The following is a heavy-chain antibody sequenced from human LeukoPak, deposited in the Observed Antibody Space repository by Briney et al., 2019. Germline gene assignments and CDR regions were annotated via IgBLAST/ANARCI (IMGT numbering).Heavy chain of an antibody. D-gene: IGHD2-15*01. V-gene: IGHV1-18*01. CDR2: ISADDGDT. CDR1: GYTFTSYG. CDR3: TRDLKWRSIPFGMDV. J-gene: IGHJ6*02. Sequence: ASVKVSCKASGYTFTSYGISWVRQAPGQGLEWMGWISADDGDTNYAQKLHGRVTMTTDTSTSTAYMELRSLRSDDTAVYYCTRDLKWRSIPFGMDVWGQGTTVTVSS.